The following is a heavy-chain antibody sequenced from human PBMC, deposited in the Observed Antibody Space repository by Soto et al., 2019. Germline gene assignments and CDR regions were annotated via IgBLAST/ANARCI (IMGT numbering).Heavy chain of an antibody. CDR1: GGSISSYY. Sequence: PSEPLSLPCTVSGGSISSYYWSWIRQPPGKGLEWIGYIYYSGSTNYNPSLKSRVTISVDTSKNQFSLKLSSVTAADTAVYYCARKFSGGYCSSTSCPQYNWFDPWGQGTLVTVSS. CDR3: ARKFSGGYCSSTSCPQYNWFDP. D-gene: IGHD2-2*01. V-gene: IGHV4-59*01. CDR2: IYYSGST. J-gene: IGHJ5*02.